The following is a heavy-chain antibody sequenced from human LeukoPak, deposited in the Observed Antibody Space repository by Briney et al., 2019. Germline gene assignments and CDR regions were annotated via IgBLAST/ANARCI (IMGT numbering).Heavy chain of an antibody. CDR3: ARGWVVVRGVNRPVDY. D-gene: IGHD3-10*01. CDR2: ISSNGGST. J-gene: IGHJ4*02. Sequence: GGSLRLSCAASGITVSSNEMSWVRQAPGKGLEYVSAISSNGGSTYYANSAKGRFTISRDNSKNTLYLQMGSLRAEDMAVYYCARGWVVVRGVNRPVDYWGQGTLVTVSS. V-gene: IGHV3-64*01. CDR1: GITVSSNE.